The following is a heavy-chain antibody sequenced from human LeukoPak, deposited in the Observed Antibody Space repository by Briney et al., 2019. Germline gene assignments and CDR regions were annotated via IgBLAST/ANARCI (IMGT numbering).Heavy chain of an antibody. CDR2: TSSSDAGT. CDR1: GFALSSYA. V-gene: IGHV3-23*01. Sequence: GGSLRLSCAASGFALSSYAMSWVRQAPGKGLEWVSATSSSDAGTYHAESVRGRFTISRDNAKNSLFLQMNSLRAEDTAVYYCARVRGLYDYVWGSTGYYFDYWGQGTLVTVSS. J-gene: IGHJ4*02. CDR3: ARVRGLYDYVWGSTGYYFDY. D-gene: IGHD3-16*01.